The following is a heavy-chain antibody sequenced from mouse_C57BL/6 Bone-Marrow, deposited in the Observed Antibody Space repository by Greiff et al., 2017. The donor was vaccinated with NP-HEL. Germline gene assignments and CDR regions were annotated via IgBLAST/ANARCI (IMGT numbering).Heavy chain of an antibody. D-gene: IGHD1-1*01. J-gene: IGHJ3*01. CDR3: ARDDYYGSSYDAY. CDR1: GYTFTDYY. Sequence: EVQLQQSGPELVKPGASVKISCKASGYTFTDYYMNWVKQSPGKSLEWIGDINPNNGGTSYNQKFKGKATLTVDKSSSTAYMQLRSLTSEDSAVYYCARDDYYGSSYDAYWGQGTLVTVSA. V-gene: IGHV1-26*01. CDR2: INPNNGGT.